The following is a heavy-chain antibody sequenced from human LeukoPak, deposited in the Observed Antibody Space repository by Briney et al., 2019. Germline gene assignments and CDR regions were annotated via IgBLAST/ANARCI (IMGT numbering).Heavy chain of an antibody. CDR1: GFTFSSYA. CDR3: AREIAVDAYYYYGMDV. J-gene: IGHJ6*02. D-gene: IGHD6-19*01. Sequence: PGGSLRLSCAASGFTFSSYAMHWVRQAPGKGLEWVAVISYDGSNKYYADSVKGRFTISRDNSKNTLYLQTNSLRAEDTAVYYCAREIAVDAYYYYGMDVWGQGTTVTVSS. V-gene: IGHV3-30*04. CDR2: ISYDGSNK.